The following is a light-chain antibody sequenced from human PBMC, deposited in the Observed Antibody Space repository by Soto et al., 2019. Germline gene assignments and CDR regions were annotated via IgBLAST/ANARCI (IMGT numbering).Light chain of an antibody. CDR2: GVT. CDR1: HNDIGTYDY. CDR3: VAWDDSLSGRV. Sequence: QSALTQPTSVSGSPGQSITISCTGNHNDIGTYDYVSWYQQHPGRAPRLLIHGVTTRPSGISGRFSASKSGLTASLTISGLQPEDEADYYCVAWDDSLSGRVFGGGTKLTVL. V-gene: IGLV2-14*03. J-gene: IGLJ3*02.